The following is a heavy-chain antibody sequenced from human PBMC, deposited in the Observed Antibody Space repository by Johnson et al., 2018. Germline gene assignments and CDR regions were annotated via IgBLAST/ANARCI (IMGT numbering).Heavy chain of an antibody. Sequence: QVQLQESGPGLVKPSETLSLTCTVSGGSISSYYWSWIRQPPGKGLEWIGYIYYSGSTNYNPSLKSRVTISVDTAKNPFSLKLRSVTAAETAVYYGAGERMTRLPSTRTYYYFMDVWGKGTTVTVSS. CDR3: AGERMTRLPSTRTYYYFMDV. J-gene: IGHJ6*03. V-gene: IGHV4-59*01. D-gene: IGHD4-11*01. CDR2: IYYSGST. CDR1: GGSISSYY.